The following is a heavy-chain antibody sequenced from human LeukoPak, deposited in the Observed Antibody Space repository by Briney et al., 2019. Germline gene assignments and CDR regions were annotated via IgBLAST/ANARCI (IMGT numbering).Heavy chain of an antibody. J-gene: IGHJ4*02. CDR2: IYYSGST. Sequence: SQTLSLTCTVSGDSISSRDYYWSWIRQPPGKGLEWIGYIYYSGSTSYNPSLKSRVTISVDTSKNQFSLKLSSVTAADTAVYYCARTEDYYDSSGYLDYFDYWGQGTLVTVSS. CDR3: ARTEDYYDSSGYLDYFDY. V-gene: IGHV4-30-4*08. D-gene: IGHD3-22*01. CDR1: GDSISSRDYY.